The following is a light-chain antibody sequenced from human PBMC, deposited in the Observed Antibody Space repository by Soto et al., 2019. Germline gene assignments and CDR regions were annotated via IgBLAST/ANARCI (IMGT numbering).Light chain of an antibody. CDR3: QQYNGYSTWT. J-gene: IGKJ1*01. CDR2: AAS. Sequence: QMTQSPSSLSASVGDRVTITCRASQAISSYLAWYQQKPGKVPKVLIYAASTLQSGVPSRFSGSGSGTDFTLTINSLQPDDFATYYCQQYNGYSTWTFGQGTKVDIK. CDR1: QAISSY. V-gene: IGKV1-27*01.